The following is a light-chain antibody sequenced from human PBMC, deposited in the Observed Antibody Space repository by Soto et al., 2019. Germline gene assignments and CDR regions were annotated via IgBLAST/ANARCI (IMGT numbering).Light chain of an antibody. Sequence: DIQMTQFPSTLSASVGDRVTITCRASESISSWLAWYQQKPGKAPKILIYKASTLQSRVPSRFTGSGSGTEFTLTISSLQSDDFAAYYCQHYSVLPLTFGGGTKVEIK. V-gene: IGKV1-5*03. J-gene: IGKJ4*01. CDR1: ESISSW. CDR2: KAS. CDR3: QHYSVLPLT.